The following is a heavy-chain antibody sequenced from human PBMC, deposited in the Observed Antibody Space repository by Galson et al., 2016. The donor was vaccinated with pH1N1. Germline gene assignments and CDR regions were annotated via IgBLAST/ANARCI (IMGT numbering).Heavy chain of an antibody. V-gene: IGHV2-5*02. CDR1: GFSLSTSGVG. CDR3: ARSDYGDYVGGLHY. Sequence: PALVKPTQTLTLTCTFSGFSLSTSGVGVGWIRQPPGKALEWLALIYWDDDKRYSPSLKSRLTITKDTSKNQVVLTMTNMDPVDTATYYSARSDYGDYVGGLHYWGQGTLVTVSS. J-gene: IGHJ4*02. CDR2: IYWDDDK. D-gene: IGHD4-17*01.